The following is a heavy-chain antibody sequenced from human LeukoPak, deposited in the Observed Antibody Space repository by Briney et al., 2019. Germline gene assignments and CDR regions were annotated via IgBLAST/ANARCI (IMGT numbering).Heavy chain of an antibody. CDR3: ARDPIYDFWSGYYSV. D-gene: IGHD3-3*01. Sequence: PSETLSLTCAVYGGSFSGYYWSWIRQPPGKGLEGIGEINHSGSTNYNPSLKSRVTISVDTSKNQFSLKLSSVTAADTAVYYCARDPIYDFWSGYYSVWGQGTLVTVSS. CDR2: INHSGST. V-gene: IGHV4-34*01. CDR1: GGSFSGYY. J-gene: IGHJ4*02.